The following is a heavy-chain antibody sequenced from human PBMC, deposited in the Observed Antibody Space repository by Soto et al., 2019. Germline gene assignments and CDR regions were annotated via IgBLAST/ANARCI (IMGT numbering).Heavy chain of an antibody. CDR1: GFTFITYA. Sequence: QVQLVESGGGVVQPGRSLRLSCAASGFTFITYAMHWVRQAPGKGLEWVAVVSHDGNNKYYADSVKGRFTVSRDNSKNTLHLRMNSLRPGDAAVYYCARVFLPAAKPAGWYFDLWGRGTLVTVSS. V-gene: IGHV3-30-3*01. CDR3: ARVFLPAAKPAGWYFDL. J-gene: IGHJ2*01. D-gene: IGHD2-2*01. CDR2: VSHDGNNK.